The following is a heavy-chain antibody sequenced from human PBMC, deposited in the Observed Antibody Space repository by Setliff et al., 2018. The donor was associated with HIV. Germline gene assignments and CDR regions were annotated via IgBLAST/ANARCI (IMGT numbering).Heavy chain of an antibody. CDR3: ARDLGYTYGHFDY. CDR2: ISSTGRTI. D-gene: IGHD5-18*01. Sequence: GGSLRLSCAVSEFTFSNAWMSWVRQSPGKWLEWLSYISSTGRTISYADSVKGRFTISRDNAKNSVYLQMNSLRVEDTAVYYCARDLGYTYGHFDYWGQGTLVTVSS. V-gene: IGHV3-11*04. CDR1: EFTFSNAW. J-gene: IGHJ4*02.